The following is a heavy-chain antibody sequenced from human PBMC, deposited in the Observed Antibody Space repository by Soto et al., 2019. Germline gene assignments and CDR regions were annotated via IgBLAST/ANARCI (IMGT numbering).Heavy chain of an antibody. D-gene: IGHD6-13*01. V-gene: IGHV3-21*01. CDR3: TRDASRDSSARGWFDP. J-gene: IGHJ5*02. Sequence: GSLRLSCAASGFTFRSFTMNWVRQAPGKGLEWVSTISGNSAYIYYTDALRGRFTISRDNAKNSLHLQMNSPRAEDTAVYYCTRDASRDSSARGWFDPWGPGTLVTVS. CDR1: GFTFRSFT. CDR2: ISGNSAYI.